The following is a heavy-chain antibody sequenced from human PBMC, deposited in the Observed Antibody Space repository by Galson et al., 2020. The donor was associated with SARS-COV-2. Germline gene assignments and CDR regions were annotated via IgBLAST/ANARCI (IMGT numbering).Heavy chain of an antibody. CDR1: GYTLTSYG. CDR3: ARDGGPDSITIFGVGIINYFDY. CDR2: ISAYNGNT. D-gene: IGHD3-3*01. V-gene: IGHV1-18*01. J-gene: IGHJ4*02. Sequence: GESLKIPCQASGYTLTSYGITRVRQAPGQGLEWMGWISAYNGNTNYAQNLQGRVTMTTDTSTSTAYMELRSLRSDDTAVYYCARDGGPDSITIFGVGIINYFDYWGQGTLVTVSS.